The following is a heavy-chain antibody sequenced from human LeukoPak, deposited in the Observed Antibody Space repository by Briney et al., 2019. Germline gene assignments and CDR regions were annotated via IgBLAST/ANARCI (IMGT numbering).Heavy chain of an antibody. V-gene: IGHV1-18*01. Sequence: ASVTVSFTASGYTFTSYGISWVRQAPGQGLEWMGWISAYNGNTNYAQKLQGRVTMTTDTSTSTAYMELRSLRSDDTAVYYCARDEYYYDSSGFDYWGQGTLVTVSS. J-gene: IGHJ4*02. D-gene: IGHD3-22*01. CDR3: ARDEYYYDSSGFDY. CDR1: GYTFTSYG. CDR2: ISAYNGNT.